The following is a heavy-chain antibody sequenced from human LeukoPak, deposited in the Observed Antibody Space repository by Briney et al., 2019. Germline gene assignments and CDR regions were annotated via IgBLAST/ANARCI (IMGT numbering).Heavy chain of an antibody. CDR1: GWSFNDYY. D-gene: IGHD2-2*01. V-gene: IGHV4-34*01. CDR3: ARGQVPAARGYNWFDP. J-gene: IGHJ5*02. CDR2: TNARGDT. Sequence: SETLSLTRAVYGWSFNDYYWNWIRQPPGKGLEWIGETNARGDTNFNPSLKSRVTISVDTSKSQFSLRLTSMIAADTAVYYCARGQVPAARGYNWFDPWGQGTLVTVSS.